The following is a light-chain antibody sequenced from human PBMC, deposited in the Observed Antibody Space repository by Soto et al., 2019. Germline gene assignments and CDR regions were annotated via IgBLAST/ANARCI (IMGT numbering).Light chain of an antibody. J-gene: IGKJ2*01. Sequence: EVVLTQSPGTLSLSPGERATLSCRASQSISSSYLAWYRHKPGQAPRLLIYASSSRATGIPDRFSAGGSGTDFTLTISRLEPEDFAVYYCHHNGTSPQTFGQGTKLEIK. CDR1: QSISSSY. V-gene: IGKV3-20*01. CDR2: ASS. CDR3: HHNGTSPQT.